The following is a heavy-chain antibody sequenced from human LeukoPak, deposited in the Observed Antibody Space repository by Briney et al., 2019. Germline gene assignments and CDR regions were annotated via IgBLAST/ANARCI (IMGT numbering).Heavy chain of an antibody. Sequence: PSETLSLTCTVSGGSISSYYWSWIRQPAGKGLEWIGRIYTSGSTNYNPSLKSRVTMSVDMSKNQFSLKLSSVTAADTAVYYCARGLGYYYGSGSYYNPLGQGTLVTVSS. V-gene: IGHV4-4*07. CDR1: GGSISSYY. J-gene: IGHJ5*02. CDR2: IYTSGST. CDR3: ARGLGYYYGSGSYYNP. D-gene: IGHD3-10*01.